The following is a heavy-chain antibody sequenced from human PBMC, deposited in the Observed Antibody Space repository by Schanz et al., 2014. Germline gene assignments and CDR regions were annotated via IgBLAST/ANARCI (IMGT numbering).Heavy chain of an antibody. CDR3: AKHVRSLTGNDY. J-gene: IGHJ4*02. CDR1: GFTFSNHA. Sequence: EVHLLESGGGLVQPGGSLRLSCAASGFTFSNHALSWVRQAPGKGLEWVSGIGGSGDSTHYADSVKGRFIISRDNSKNTLYLQVNSLRAEDTAGYYCAKHVRSLTGNDYWGQGTLVTVSS. D-gene: IGHD3-9*01. V-gene: IGHV3-23*01. CDR2: IGGSGDST.